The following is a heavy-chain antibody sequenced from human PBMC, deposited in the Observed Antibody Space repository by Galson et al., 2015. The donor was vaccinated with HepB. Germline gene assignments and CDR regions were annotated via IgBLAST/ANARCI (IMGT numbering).Heavy chain of an antibody. D-gene: IGHD4-17*01. CDR2: INHSGST. CDR1: GGSFSGYY. V-gene: IGHV4-34*01. Sequence: TLSLTCAVYGGSFSGYYWSWIRQPPGKGLEWIGEINHSGSTNYNPSLKSRVTISVDKSKNQFSLKLSSVTAADTAVYYCARAIETVTLDYWGQGTLVTVSS. J-gene: IGHJ4*02. CDR3: ARAIETVTLDY.